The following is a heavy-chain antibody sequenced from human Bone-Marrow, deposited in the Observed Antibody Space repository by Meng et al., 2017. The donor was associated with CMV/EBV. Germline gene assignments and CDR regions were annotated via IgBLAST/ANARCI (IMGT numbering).Heavy chain of an antibody. CDR2: ISSSSSYI. J-gene: IGHJ4*02. D-gene: IGHD3-10*01. CDR3: AKVGGAGYFDY. CDR1: GFTFSSYS. Sequence: GESLKISCAASGFTFSSYSMNWVRQAPGKGLEWVSSISSSSSYIYYADSVKGRFTISRDNAKNSLYLQMNSLRAEDTAVYYCAKVGGAGYFDYWGQGTLVTVSS. V-gene: IGHV3-21*01.